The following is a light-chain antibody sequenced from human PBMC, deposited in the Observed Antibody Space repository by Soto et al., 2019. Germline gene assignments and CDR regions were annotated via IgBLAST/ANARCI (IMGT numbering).Light chain of an antibody. CDR2: LGS. V-gene: IGKV2-28*01. Sequence: DIVMTQSPLSLPVTPGEPASISCRSSQSLLHSNGYHYLGWYLQKPGQSPQLLIYLGSYRASGVPERFSGSGAGTDFTPKISRVEAEDVGVYYCMQGLHLWTFGQGTKVEIK. CDR3: MQGLHLWT. CDR1: QSLLHSNGYHY. J-gene: IGKJ1*01.